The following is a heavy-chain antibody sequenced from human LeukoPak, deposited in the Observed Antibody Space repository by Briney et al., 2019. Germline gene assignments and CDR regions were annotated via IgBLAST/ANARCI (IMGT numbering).Heavy chain of an antibody. Sequence: GGSLRLSCAASGFTFSDYYMSWIRQAPGKGLEWVSYISSSGSTIYYADSVKGRFTISRDNAKNSLYLQMNSLRAEDTAVYYCVLNYGSGSYYLPLWGQGTLVTVSS. D-gene: IGHD3-10*01. CDR3: VLNYGSGSYYLPL. CDR2: ISSSGSTI. CDR1: GFTFSDYY. V-gene: IGHV3-11*04. J-gene: IGHJ4*02.